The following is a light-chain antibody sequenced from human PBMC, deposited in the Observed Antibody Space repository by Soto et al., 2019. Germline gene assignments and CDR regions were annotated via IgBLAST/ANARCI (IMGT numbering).Light chain of an antibody. Sequence: DLQMTQSPSSVSASVGDRVTITCRASQDFSSWLVWYQQKPGKAPKLLIYGASNLESGVPSRFSGSGSGTDFSLTISSLQPEDFATYYCQQANSFPLTFGGGTNVEIK. CDR1: QDFSSW. CDR2: GAS. J-gene: IGKJ4*01. CDR3: QQANSFPLT. V-gene: IGKV1D-12*01.